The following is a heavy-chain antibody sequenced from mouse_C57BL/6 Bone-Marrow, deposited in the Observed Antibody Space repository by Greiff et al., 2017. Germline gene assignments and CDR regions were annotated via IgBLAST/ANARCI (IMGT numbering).Heavy chain of an antibody. CDR2: IHPNSGST. J-gene: IGHJ2*01. V-gene: IGHV1-64*01. D-gene: IGHD2-12*01. Sequence: QVQLQQPGAELVKPGASVKLSCKASGYTFTSYWMHWVKQRPGQGLEWIGSIHPNSGSTNYNEKFKSKTTLTVDKSSNTAYMQLNTRTSEDSAVYSCARYSFDYWGQDTTLTVSS. CDR1: GYTFTSYW. CDR3: ARYSFDY.